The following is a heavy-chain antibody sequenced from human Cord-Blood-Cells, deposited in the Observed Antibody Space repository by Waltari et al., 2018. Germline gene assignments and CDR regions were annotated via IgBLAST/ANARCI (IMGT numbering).Heavy chain of an antibody. D-gene: IGHD3-16*02. Sequence: QVQLQQWCAGLLKPSETLSLTCAVYGGSFSGYYWSWIRQPPGKRREWIGEINHSGSTNYNPSLKSRVTISVDTSKNQFSLKLSSVTAADTAVYYCARGNDYIWGSYRPHYYYYGMDVWGQGTTVTVSS. CDR1: GGSFSGYY. CDR3: ARGNDYIWGSYRPHYYYYGMDV. CDR2: INHSGST. V-gene: IGHV4-34*01. J-gene: IGHJ6*02.